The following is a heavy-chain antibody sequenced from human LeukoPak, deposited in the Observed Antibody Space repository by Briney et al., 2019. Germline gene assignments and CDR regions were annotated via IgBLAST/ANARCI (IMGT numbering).Heavy chain of an antibody. J-gene: IGHJ4*02. CDR2: INPTGGST. V-gene: IGHV1-46*01. CDR3: ARESTAFDY. CDR1: GYTFTSYY. Sequence: ASVKVSCKASGYTFTSYYMHWVRQAPGQGLEWMGLINPTGGSTSYAQQFQGRISMSRDTSTSTVYMEMSSLTSEDTALYYCARESTAFDYWGQGTLVTVFS.